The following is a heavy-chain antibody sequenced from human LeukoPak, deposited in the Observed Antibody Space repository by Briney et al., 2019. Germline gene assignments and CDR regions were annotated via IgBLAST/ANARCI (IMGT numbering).Heavy chain of an antibody. CDR1: EFTSSSYW. Sequence: GGSLRLSCAASEFTSSSYWMHWVRQAPGKGLVWASRINSDGSSINYADSVKGRFTISRDNAKNTLYLQMNSLRAEDAAVYYCARGRGPYGWFDPWGQGTLVTVSS. J-gene: IGHJ5*02. CDR2: INSDGSSI. D-gene: IGHD3-10*01. CDR3: ARGRGPYGWFDP. V-gene: IGHV3-74*01.